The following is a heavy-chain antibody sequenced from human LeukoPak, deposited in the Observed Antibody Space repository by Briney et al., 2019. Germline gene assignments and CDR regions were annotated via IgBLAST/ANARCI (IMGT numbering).Heavy chain of an antibody. CDR1: GGSISSYY. CDR2: IYYSGST. J-gene: IGHJ4*02. D-gene: IGHD6-19*01. V-gene: IGHV4-59*01. CDR3: ASMAVAGTGYDY. Sequence: SETLSLTCTVSGGSISSYYWSWIRQPPGKGLEWIGYIYYSGSTNYNPSLKSRVTISVDTSKNQFSLKLSSVTAADTAVYYCASMAVAGTGYDYWGQGTLVTVSS.